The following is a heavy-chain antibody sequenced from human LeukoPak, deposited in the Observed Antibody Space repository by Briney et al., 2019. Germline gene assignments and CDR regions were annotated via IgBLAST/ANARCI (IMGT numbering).Heavy chain of an antibody. CDR2: IYDSGST. CDR3: ARQSISGSSLSYFDY. CDR1: SGSISSYY. V-gene: IGHV4-59*01. Sequence: SETLSLTCSVSSGSISSYYWSWIRQPPGKGLEWIGNIYDSGSTNYNPSLKSRVTISVDTSKNQCSLKLSSVTAADTAAYYCARQSISGSSLSYFDYWGQGTLVNVSS. J-gene: IGHJ4*02. D-gene: IGHD3-22*01.